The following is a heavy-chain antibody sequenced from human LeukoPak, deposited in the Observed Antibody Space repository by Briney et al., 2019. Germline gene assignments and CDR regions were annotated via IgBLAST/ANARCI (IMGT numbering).Heavy chain of an antibody. V-gene: IGHV1-46*01. J-gene: IGHJ4*02. CDR1: GYTFTSYY. CDR2: INPSGGST. D-gene: IGHD6-19*01. Sequence: ASVKVSCKASGYTFTSYYMHWVRQAPGQGLEWMGIINPSGGSTSYAQKFQGRVTMTRDTSTSTVYMELSSLRSEDTAVYYCASSVGGWYVLDYWGQGTLVTVSS. CDR3: ASSVGGWYVLDY.